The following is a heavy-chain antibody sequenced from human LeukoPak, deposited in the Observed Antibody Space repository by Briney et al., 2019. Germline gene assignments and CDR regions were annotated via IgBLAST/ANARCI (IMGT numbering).Heavy chain of an antibody. Sequence: ASVKVSCKASGYTFTGYYMHWVRQAPGHGLEWIGWITPNSRGTNYEQKSQGRASMTRDTSMSTAYMELSRLRPDDTAVYYCARDLSSSWYGYWGQGTLVTVSS. CDR2: ITPNSRGT. D-gene: IGHD6-13*01. J-gene: IGHJ4*02. CDR3: ARDLSSSWYGY. V-gene: IGHV1-2*02. CDR1: GYTFTGYY.